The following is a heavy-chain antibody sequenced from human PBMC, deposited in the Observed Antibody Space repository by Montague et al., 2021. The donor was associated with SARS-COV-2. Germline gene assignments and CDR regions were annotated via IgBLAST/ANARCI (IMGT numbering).Heavy chain of an antibody. D-gene: IGHD2/OR15-2a*01. J-gene: IGHJ4*02. CDR3: ARDDFRWDFDC. CDR2: IYTTGCL. Sequence: TLSLTCTVSGDSITSDVSNWRWICPPARSSLECIGRIYTTGCLNYNHSLKTRLTISLDTSKNQFSLQLSPLTATSTAVYYCARDDFRWDFDCWGQGTLVTVSS. CDR1: GDSITSDVSN. V-gene: IGHV4-61*02.